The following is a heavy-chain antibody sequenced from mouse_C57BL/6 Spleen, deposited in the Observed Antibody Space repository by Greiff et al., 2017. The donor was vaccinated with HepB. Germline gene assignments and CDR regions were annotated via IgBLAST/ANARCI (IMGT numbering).Heavy chain of an antibody. V-gene: IGHV1-9*01. CDR3: ARGGKLGQPGAY. CDR1: GYTFTGYW. CDR2: ILPGSGST. Sequence: QVQLQQSGAELMKPGASVKLSCKATGYTFTGYWLVWVKQRPGHGLEWIGEILPGSGSTNYNEKFKGKVKFTADTSSNTAYMQLSSLTTEDSAIYYCARGGKLGQPGAYWSRGTLVTVSA. J-gene: IGHJ3*01. D-gene: IGHD4-1*01.